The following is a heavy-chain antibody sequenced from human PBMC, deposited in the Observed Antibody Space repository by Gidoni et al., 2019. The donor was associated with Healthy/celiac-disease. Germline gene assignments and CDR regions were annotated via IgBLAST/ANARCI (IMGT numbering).Heavy chain of an antibody. J-gene: IGHJ4*02. CDR3: ARGVGKYSSSRLVD. CDR2: INHSGST. Sequence: QVQLQQWGAGLLKPSETLSLTCAVSGGSFSGYYWSWIRQPPGKGLEWIGEINHSGSTNYNPSLKSRVTISVDTSKNQFSLKLSSVTAADTAVYYCARGVGKYSSSRLVDWGQGTLVTVSS. V-gene: IGHV4-34*01. CDR1: GGSFSGYY. D-gene: IGHD6-6*01.